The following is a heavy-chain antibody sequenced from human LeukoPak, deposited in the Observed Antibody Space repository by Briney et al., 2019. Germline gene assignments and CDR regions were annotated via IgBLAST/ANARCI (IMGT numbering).Heavy chain of an antibody. D-gene: IGHD5-18*01. CDR1: GFTVSSNY. V-gene: IGHV3-53*04. CDR3: ARDRRIQLFNWFDP. J-gene: IGHJ5*02. CDR2: IYSGGST. Sequence: GGSLRLSCAASGFTVSSNYMSWVRQAPGKGLEWVSVIYSGGSTYYADSVKGRFTISRHNSKNTLYLQMNSLRAEDTAVYYCARDRRIQLFNWFDPWGQGTLVTVSS.